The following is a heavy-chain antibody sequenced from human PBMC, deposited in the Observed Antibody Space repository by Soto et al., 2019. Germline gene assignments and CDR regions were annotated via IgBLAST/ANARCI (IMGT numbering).Heavy chain of an antibody. CDR3: ARVTYSGSYYYYGMDV. Sequence: QVQLVQSGAEVRKPGASVKVSCKASGYTFTNYGISWVRQAPGQGLEWMGWISAYNGNTNDAQKLQGRVTMATDTSTSTVYMELRSLRFDDTAVYYCARVTYSGSYYYYGMDVWGQGTTVTVSS. V-gene: IGHV1-18*01. J-gene: IGHJ6*02. D-gene: IGHD1-26*01. CDR1: GYTFTNYG. CDR2: ISAYNGNT.